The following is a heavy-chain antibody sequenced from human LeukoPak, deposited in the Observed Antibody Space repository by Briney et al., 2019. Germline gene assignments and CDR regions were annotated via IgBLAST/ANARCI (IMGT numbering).Heavy chain of an antibody. V-gene: IGHV4-59*01. CDR3: ARLRYCDSSSCYFFDY. Sequence: PSETLSLTCTVSGDSISGYHWSGIRQPPGKGLEWIGYIYYSGSPNYNPSLKSRVTISVDTSKNQFSLRLSSVTATDTAVYYCARLRYCDSSSCYFFDYWGQGTLVTVSS. J-gene: IGHJ4*02. CDR2: IYYSGSP. CDR1: GDSISGYH. D-gene: IGHD2-2*01.